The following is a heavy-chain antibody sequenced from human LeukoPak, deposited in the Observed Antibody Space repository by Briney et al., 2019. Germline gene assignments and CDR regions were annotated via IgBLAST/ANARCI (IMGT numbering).Heavy chain of an antibody. CDR3: ARDSSYTNSPNPPLLDY. CDR1: GGSFSDYY. D-gene: IGHD3-16*02. CDR2: INHSGSA. J-gene: IGHJ4*02. Sequence: PSETLSLTCAVYGGSFSDYYWTWIRQAPGKGLEWIGEINHSGSASYNPSLKSRITLSVDTSKNQFSLKLTSVTAADTAVYFCARDSSYTNSPNPPLLDYWGQGTLVTVSS. V-gene: IGHV4-34*01.